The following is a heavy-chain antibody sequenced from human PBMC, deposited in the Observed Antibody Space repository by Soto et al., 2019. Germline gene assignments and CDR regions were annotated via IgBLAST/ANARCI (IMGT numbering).Heavy chain of an antibody. CDR1: GASISSGNW. J-gene: IGHJ4*01. Sequence: SETLPLTCAVSGASISSGNWWSWVRQSPGKGLEWIGEIYHSGSTNHNPSLKSRVIISVDKSRNQFSLKLSSVTAADTAVYFCASHRGNTFGPYDDWGQGTQVTVSS. CDR3: ASHRGNTFGPYDD. D-gene: IGHD3-16*01. CDR2: IYHSGST. V-gene: IGHV4-4*02.